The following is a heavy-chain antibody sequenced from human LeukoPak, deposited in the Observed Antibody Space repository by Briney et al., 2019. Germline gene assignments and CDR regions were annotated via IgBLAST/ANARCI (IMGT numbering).Heavy chain of an antibody. CDR2: IYYSGKT. CDR1: GASISTNNYY. D-gene: IGHD4-23*01. CDR3: ARLTVVTHYTDY. Sequence: SETLSLTCTVSGASISTNNYYCGWIRQPPGEGLEWIGSIYYSGKTYYNPSLKSQVTISVDTSKNQFSLKLSSVTAADTAVYYCARLTVVTHYTDYWGQGTLVTVSS. J-gene: IGHJ4*02. V-gene: IGHV4-39*07.